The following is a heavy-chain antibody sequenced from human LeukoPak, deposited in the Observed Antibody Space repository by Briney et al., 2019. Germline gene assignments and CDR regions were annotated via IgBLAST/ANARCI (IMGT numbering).Heavy chain of an antibody. D-gene: IGHD3-22*01. CDR2: INPNSGGT. CDR1: GYTFTGYY. V-gene: IGHV1-2*02. Sequence: ASVKVSCKASGYTFTGYYMHWVRQAPGQGLEWMGWINPNSGGTNYAQKFQGRVTMTRDTSISTAYMELSRLRSDDTAVYYCATDPVDSSGYYYFDYWGQGTLVTVSS. J-gene: IGHJ4*02. CDR3: ATDPVDSSGYYYFDY.